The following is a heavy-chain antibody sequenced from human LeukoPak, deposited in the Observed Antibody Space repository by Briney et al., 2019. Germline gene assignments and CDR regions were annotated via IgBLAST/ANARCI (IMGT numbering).Heavy chain of an antibody. Sequence: SETLSLTCTVSGGSISSYYWSWIRQPPGKGLEWIGYIYYSGSTNYNPSLKSRVTTSLDTSKNQFSLKMSPVTAADTAVYYCARHTIVVVPGAKSSRLRYFDLWGRGTLVTVSS. CDR2: IYYSGST. CDR1: GGSISSYY. CDR3: ARHTIVVVPGAKSSRLRYFDL. V-gene: IGHV4-59*08. D-gene: IGHD2-2*01. J-gene: IGHJ2*01.